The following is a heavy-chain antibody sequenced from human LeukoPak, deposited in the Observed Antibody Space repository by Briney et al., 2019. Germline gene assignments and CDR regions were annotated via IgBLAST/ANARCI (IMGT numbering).Heavy chain of an antibody. V-gene: IGHV4-39*01. CDR1: GGSISSSSYY. Sequence: PSETLSLTCTVSGGSISSSSYYWGWSRQPPGKGLEWIGSIYYSGSTYYNPSLKSRVTISVDTSKNQFSLKLSSVTAADTAVYYCARIPIKAYCGGDCYFGDDAFDIWGQGTMVTVSS. J-gene: IGHJ3*02. CDR2: IYYSGST. CDR3: ARIPIKAYCGGDCYFGDDAFDI. D-gene: IGHD2-21*02.